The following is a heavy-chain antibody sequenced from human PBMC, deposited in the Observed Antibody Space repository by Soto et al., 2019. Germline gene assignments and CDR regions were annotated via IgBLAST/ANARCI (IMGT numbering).Heavy chain of an antibody. Sequence: QVQLVESGGGVVQPGRSLRLSCAASGFTFSSYGMHWVRQAPGKGLEWVAVIWYAGSNKYYAYSVKGRFTISRDNSKNTLYLQMNSLRAEDTAVYYCARETPGYSSGWYGFDYWGQGTLVTVSS. CDR2: IWYAGSNK. CDR3: ARETPGYSSGWYGFDY. D-gene: IGHD6-19*01. V-gene: IGHV3-33*01. CDR1: GFTFSSYG. J-gene: IGHJ4*02.